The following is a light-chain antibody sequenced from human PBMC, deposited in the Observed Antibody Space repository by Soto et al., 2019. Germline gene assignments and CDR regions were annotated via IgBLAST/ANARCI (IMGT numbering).Light chain of an antibody. CDR1: TSYIGGYNF. CDR3: SSYSSTTSYV. CDR2: DVS. V-gene: IGLV2-14*01. J-gene: IGLJ1*01. Sequence: SALTQPASVSGSPGQSITISCTGTTSYIGGYNFVSWYQQEPGKAPKLMIYDVSNRPSGVSDRFSGSKSGSTASLTISGLQAEDEADYYCSSYSSTTSYVFGAGTKVTVL.